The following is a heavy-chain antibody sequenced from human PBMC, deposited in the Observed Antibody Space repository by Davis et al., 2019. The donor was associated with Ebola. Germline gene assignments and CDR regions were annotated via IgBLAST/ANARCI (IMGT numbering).Heavy chain of an antibody. CDR2: IIPILGIA. J-gene: IGHJ6*02. Sequence: SVKVSCKASGGTFSSYAISWVRQAPGQGLEWMGRIIPILGIANYAQKFQGRVTITADKSTSTAYMELSSLKSEDTAVYYCARVSLYYDMDVWGQGTTVTVSS. CDR1: GGTFSSYA. CDR3: ARVSLYYDMDV. V-gene: IGHV1-69*04.